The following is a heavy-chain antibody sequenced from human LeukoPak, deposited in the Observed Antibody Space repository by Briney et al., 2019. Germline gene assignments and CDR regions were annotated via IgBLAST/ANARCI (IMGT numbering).Heavy chain of an antibody. V-gene: IGHV4-59*01. Sequence: SETLSLTCSVSDDSITMYYWTWIRQPPGKGLEWIGYVDHTGSTNFNPSLNGRVSISRDTTKNLFSLRLRSVTAADTAVYFCARGRVSSSTWYSTYYYYFYMDVWGKGTTVIVSS. D-gene: IGHD1-1*01. CDR1: DDSITMYY. CDR2: VDHTGST. J-gene: IGHJ6*03. CDR3: ARGRVSSSTWYSTYYYYFYMDV.